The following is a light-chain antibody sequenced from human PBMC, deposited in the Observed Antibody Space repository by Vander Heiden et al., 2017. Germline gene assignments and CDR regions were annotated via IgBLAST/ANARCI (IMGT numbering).Light chain of an antibody. CDR3: QRYDTYPRT. CDR2: AAS. Sequence: AIRMTQSPSSFSASTGDRVTIPCRASQGISSYLAWYQQKPGKAPKLLIYAASTLQSGVPSRFSGSGSGTDFTLTISLLQSEDFTTYYCQRYDTYPRTFGQGTKVEIK. V-gene: IGKV1-8*01. J-gene: IGKJ1*01. CDR1: QGISSY.